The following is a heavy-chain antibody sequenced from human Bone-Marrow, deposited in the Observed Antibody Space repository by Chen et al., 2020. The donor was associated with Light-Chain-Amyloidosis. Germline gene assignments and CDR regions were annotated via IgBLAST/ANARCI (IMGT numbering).Heavy chain of an antibody. D-gene: IGHD2-21*01. V-gene: IGHV4-39*07. Sequence: QLQLQESGPRLVKSSGTLSLTCTVSGGPIMSRSNFWGWLRQAPGKGLEWIGSIFRGDITYYTSSLKSRVTLSVDTSNNHISLRLRSVTAGDTAIYYCARGPSEVEWGVVKSAFAFDFWGQGTMVTVSS. CDR3: ARGPSEVEWGVVKSAFAFDF. CDR1: GGPIMSRSNF. J-gene: IGHJ3*01. CDR2: IFRGDIT.